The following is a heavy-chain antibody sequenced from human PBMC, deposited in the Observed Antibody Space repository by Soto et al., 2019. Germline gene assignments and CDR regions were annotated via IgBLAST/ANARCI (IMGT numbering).Heavy chain of an antibody. Sequence: SETLSLTCTVSGGSISDFYWSWIRQPPGKGLEWIGYIYYSGSTNYNPSLKSRVTISVDTSKNQFSLDLRSMSPADTAVYYCARVGGLAARTFDYWGPGTLVTVSS. CDR1: GGSISDFY. D-gene: IGHD6-6*01. V-gene: IGHV4-59*01. J-gene: IGHJ4*02. CDR3: ARVGGLAARTFDY. CDR2: IYYSGST.